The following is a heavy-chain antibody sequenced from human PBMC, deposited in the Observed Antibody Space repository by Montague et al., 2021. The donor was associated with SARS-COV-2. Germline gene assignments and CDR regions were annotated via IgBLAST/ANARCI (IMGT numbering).Heavy chain of an antibody. Sequence: SLRLSCAASGFIFGDYCMNWFRQAPGKGLEWVAYIHLNGRNPHYIDSVEGRFTVSRDNARNSLYLQMNSLRADDTAVYYCVRAPLYMDVWGEGATVAASS. CDR1: GFIFGDYC. V-gene: IGHV3-7*01. J-gene: IGHJ6*03. CDR3: VRAPLYMDV. CDR2: IHLNGRNP.